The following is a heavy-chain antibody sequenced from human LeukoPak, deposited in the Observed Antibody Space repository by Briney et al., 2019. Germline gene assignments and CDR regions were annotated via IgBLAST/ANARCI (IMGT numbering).Heavy chain of an antibody. CDR1: GYTFTGNY. D-gene: IGHD2-2*01. CDR3: ASGASSRTNAYRY. J-gene: IGHJ4*02. Sequence: ASVKVSCKASGYTFTGNYMHWVRQAPGQGLEWVRWINPNSGDRSYAQTFQGRVTMTRDTSITTAYMELSSLRSDDTAVYYCASGASSRTNAYRYWGQGTLVTVSS. V-gene: IGHV1-2*02. CDR2: INPNSGDR.